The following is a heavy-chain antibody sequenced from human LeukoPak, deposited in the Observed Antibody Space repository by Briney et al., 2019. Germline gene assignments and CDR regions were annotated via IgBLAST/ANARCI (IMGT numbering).Heavy chain of an antibody. CDR2: ISKDGYEK. V-gene: IGHV3-30*03. CDR3: ARERCVVGACGAFDV. CDR1: GFTFSNHG. J-gene: IGHJ3*01. Sequence: PGRSLRLSCTASGFTFSNHGMHWVRQAPGKGLEWVAVISKDGYEKHYTDSVKGRFTISRDNSMSILYLQMNTLRGEDTAIYYCARERCVVGACGAFDVWGQGTLATVSS. D-gene: IGHD1-26*01.